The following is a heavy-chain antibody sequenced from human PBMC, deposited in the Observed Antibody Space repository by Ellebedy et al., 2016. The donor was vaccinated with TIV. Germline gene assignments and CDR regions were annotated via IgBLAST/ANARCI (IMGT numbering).Heavy chain of an antibody. V-gene: IGHV3-33*08. CDR2: RWYDGTEK. D-gene: IGHD3-22*01. CDR3: ARDYSYDSGGSMPSY. J-gene: IGHJ4*02. Sequence: GESLKISCAASGFTFSSFGMHWVRQAPGKGLGWVAVRWYDGTEKYYADSVKGRFTISRDNSRNTLNLQMNSLRPEDTAVYYCARDYSYDSGGSMPSYWGQGTLVTVSS. CDR1: GFTFSSFG.